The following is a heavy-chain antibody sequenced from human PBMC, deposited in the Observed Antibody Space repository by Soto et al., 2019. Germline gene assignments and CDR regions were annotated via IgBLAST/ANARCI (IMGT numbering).Heavy chain of an antibody. CDR1: GFTFSSYA. J-gene: IGHJ6*03. D-gene: IGHD2-21*01. CDR3: AKYGYCASTGCYYYYMDV. V-gene: IGHV3-23*01. Sequence: EVQILESGGNFVQPGGSLRLSCVASGFTFSSYAMAWVRQAPGKGLEWVSGISGRGGSTYYADSVKGRFTISRDTSSNTLSRQKTSLTADVQVVYLCAKYGYCASTGCYYYYMDVWGKGTAVSVSS. CDR2: ISGRGGST.